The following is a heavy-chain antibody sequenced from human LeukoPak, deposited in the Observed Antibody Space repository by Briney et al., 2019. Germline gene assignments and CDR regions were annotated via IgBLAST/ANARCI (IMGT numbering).Heavy chain of an antibody. J-gene: IGHJ4*02. D-gene: IGHD6-13*01. V-gene: IGHV4-59*01. CDR2: TYSTGST. CDR3: ARRHIAAASTLEY. CDR1: GGTISSYH. Sequence: PSETLSLTCNVSGGTISSYHWSWIRQSPGKGLEWIGFTYSTGSTNYNPSLKSRVTISVDTSKNQFSLKLTSVTAADTAVYYCARRHIAAASTLEYWGQGPLVTVSS.